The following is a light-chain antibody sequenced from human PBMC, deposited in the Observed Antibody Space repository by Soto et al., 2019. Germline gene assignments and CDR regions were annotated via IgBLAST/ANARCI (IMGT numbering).Light chain of an antibody. CDR3: QQYGSSGT. V-gene: IGKV3-20*01. CDR2: GAS. CDR1: QSVSNNF. J-gene: IGKJ1*01. Sequence: EIVLTQSPGTLSLSPGERATLSCRDSQSVSNNFLAWYQQKPGQAPGXLIYGASNRATGIPDRFSGSGSGTDFTLTISRLEPEDFAVYYCQQYGSSGTFGQGTKVDIK.